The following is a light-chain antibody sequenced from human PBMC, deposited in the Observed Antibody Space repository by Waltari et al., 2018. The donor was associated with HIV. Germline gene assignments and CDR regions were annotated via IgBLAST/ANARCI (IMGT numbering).Light chain of an antibody. CDR3: QQRSSWPLT. CDR1: PSVMSY. CDR2: DTS. V-gene: IGKV3-11*01. Sequence: EIVLTQSPATLSLSPGERATLSCWASPSVMSYLAWYQQRPDQAPRLLIYDTSNRATGSPARFSGSGYGTDFTLTISSLEPEDFPVYYCQQRSSWPLTLGQGTNVEFK. J-gene: IGKJ1*01.